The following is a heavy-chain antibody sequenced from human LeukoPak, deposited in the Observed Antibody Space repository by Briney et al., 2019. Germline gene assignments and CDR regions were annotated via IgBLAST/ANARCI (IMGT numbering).Heavy chain of an antibody. Sequence: GGSLRLSCTASGFTFSGHGMHWVRQAPGKGLEWVAVIWNDGSDKYYADSVKGRFTISRDNSKNTLYLQMNSLRAEDTAVYYCAKPTRGSGSFLIDFWGQGTLVTVSS. CDR3: AKPTRGSGSFLIDF. J-gene: IGHJ4*02. CDR1: GFTFSGHG. V-gene: IGHV3-33*06. D-gene: IGHD1-26*01. CDR2: IWNDGSDK.